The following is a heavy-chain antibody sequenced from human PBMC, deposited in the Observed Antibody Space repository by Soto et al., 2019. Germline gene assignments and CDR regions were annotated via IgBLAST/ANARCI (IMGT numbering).Heavy chain of an antibody. J-gene: IGHJ4*02. V-gene: IGHV3-23*01. Sequence: WASVRVSCVASAITFGSRAMSWVRQAPGEGLEWVSTITDSGGDAKYADSVRGRFAISRDNSKKTLYLQMSSLTAEDSAIYYCARGSTDSYPGSRIFDFWGRGTLVTVSS. CDR3: ARGSTDSYPGSRIFDF. CDR2: ITDSGGDA. D-gene: IGHD3-10*01. CDR1: AITFGSRA.